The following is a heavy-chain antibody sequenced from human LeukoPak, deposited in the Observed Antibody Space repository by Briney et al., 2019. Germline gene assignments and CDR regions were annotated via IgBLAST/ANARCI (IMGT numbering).Heavy chain of an antibody. CDR2: IYYSGST. D-gene: IGHD6-6*01. CDR1: GGSISSYY. J-gene: IGHJ3*02. V-gene: IGHV4-59*01. CDR3: ARGGVPRAFDI. Sequence: SESLSLTCTVSGGSISSYYWSWIRQPSGKGLEWIGYIYYSGSTNYNPSLNSRVTISVDTSKNHFSLKLSSVTAADTAVYYCARGGVPRAFDIWGEGPMVTVSS.